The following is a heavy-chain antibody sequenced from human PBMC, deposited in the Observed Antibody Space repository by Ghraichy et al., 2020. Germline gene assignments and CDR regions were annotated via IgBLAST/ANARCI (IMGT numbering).Heavy chain of an antibody. D-gene: IGHD2-15*01. CDR1: GFTFDDYA. Sequence: ESLNISCAASGFTFDDYAMHWVRQAPGKGLEWVSLISGDGGSTYYADSVKGRFTISRDNSKNSLYLQMNSLRTEDTALYYCAKDLEWWSGFDYWGQGTLVTVSS. CDR2: ISGDGGST. V-gene: IGHV3-43*02. J-gene: IGHJ4*02. CDR3: AKDLEWWSGFDY.